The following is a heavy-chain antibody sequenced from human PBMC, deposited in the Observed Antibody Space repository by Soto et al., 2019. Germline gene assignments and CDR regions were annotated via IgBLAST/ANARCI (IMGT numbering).Heavy chain of an antibody. CDR1: GFTFSRYA. CDR2: ISGAGDST. J-gene: IGHJ4*02. D-gene: IGHD4-17*01. Sequence: PGGSLRLSCAASGFTFSRYAMSWVRQAPGKGLEWVSGISGAGDSTYSAESVTGRFTISRDNSNNALYLQMSSLRAEDTALFYCAKHKGLVTTAIDSWGRGTLVTVSS. V-gene: IGHV3-23*01. CDR3: AKHKGLVTTAIDS.